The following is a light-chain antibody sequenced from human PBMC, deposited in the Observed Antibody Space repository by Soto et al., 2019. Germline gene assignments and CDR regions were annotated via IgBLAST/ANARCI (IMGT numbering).Light chain of an antibody. Sequence: DIQMTQSPSTLSASVGDRVTITCRASQSISSSLAWYQQRPGKAPNLLIYKASTLESGVPPRFSGSGSGTEFTLTISSLQPEDFATYYCQQYDTHAAFGQGTKVEIK. CDR1: QSISSS. J-gene: IGKJ1*01. CDR3: QQYDTHAA. V-gene: IGKV1-5*03. CDR2: KAS.